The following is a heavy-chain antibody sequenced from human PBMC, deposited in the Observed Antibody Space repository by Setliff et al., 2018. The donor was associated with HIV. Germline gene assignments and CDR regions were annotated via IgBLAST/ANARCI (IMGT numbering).Heavy chain of an antibody. CDR3: ARGRSSGWYAGRSYYYYMDV. Sequence: SVKVSCKASGGSFGRFAINWVRQAPGQGLEWMGGIIRMFGNTNYAQKFQGRVTMTTDTSTSTAYLELRSLRSDDTAVYYCARGRSSGWYAGRSYYYYMDVWGKGTTVTVSS. J-gene: IGHJ6*03. CDR2: IIRMFGNT. CDR1: GGSFGRFA. D-gene: IGHD6-19*01. V-gene: IGHV1-69*05.